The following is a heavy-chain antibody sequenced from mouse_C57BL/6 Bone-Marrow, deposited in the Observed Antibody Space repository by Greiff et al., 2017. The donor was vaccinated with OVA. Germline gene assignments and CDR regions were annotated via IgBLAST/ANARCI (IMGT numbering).Heavy chain of an antibody. D-gene: IGHD1-1*01. J-gene: IGHJ4*01. V-gene: IGHV2-9-1*01. CDR2: IWTGGGT. CDR1: GFSLTSYA. CDR3: ARMRGYYGFAMDY. Sequence: QVQLKESGPGLVAPSQSLSITCTVSGFSLTSYAISWVRQPPGKGLEWLGVIWTGGGTNYNSALKSRLSISKDNSKSQVFLQMNSLQTDDTAMYYCARMRGYYGFAMDYWGQGTSVTVSS.